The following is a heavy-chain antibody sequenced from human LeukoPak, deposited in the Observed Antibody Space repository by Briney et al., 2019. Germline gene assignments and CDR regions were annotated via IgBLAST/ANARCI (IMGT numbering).Heavy chain of an antibody. CDR2: ISSSGSTI. Sequence: PGGSLRLSCTASGFTFSDYYMSWIRQAPGKGLEWVSYISSSGSTIYYADSVKGRFTISRDNSKNTLYLQMNSLRAEDTAVYYCAKAVYSSSKTRGDFDYWGQGTLVTVSS. CDR3: AKAVYSSSKTRGDFDY. J-gene: IGHJ4*02. CDR1: GFTFSDYY. V-gene: IGHV3-11*04. D-gene: IGHD6-13*01.